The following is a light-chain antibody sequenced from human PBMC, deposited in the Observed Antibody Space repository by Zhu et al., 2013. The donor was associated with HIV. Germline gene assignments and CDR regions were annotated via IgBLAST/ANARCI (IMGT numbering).Light chain of an antibody. Sequence: DIQMTQSPSILSASVGDRVTITCRASQDIVNWLAWHQQKPGKGPRAMIHDSTTLDTGVPPRFSGSGSGRQFTLTISSLQPDDFATYYCQQYYRYPYTFGQGTRLE. CDR2: DST. CDR3: QQYYRYPYT. V-gene: IGKV1-5*01. CDR1: QDIVNW. J-gene: IGKJ2*01.